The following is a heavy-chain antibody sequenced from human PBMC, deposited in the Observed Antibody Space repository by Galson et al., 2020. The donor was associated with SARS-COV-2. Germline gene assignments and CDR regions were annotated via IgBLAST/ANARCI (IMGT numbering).Heavy chain of an antibody. V-gene: IGHV4-31*03. CDR2: IYYSGST. CDR1: GGSISSGGYY. J-gene: IGHJ4*02. CDR3: AGKGVDIVATLDY. D-gene: IGHD5-12*01. Sequence: ASETLSLTCTVSGGSISSGGYYWSWIRQHPGKGLEWIGYIYYSGSTYYNPSLKSRVTISVDTSKNQFSLKLSSVTAADTAVYYCAGKGVDIVATLDYWGQGTLVTVSS.